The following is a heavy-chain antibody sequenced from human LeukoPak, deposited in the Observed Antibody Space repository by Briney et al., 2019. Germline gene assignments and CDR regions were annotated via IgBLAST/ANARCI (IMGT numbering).Heavy chain of an antibody. Sequence: ASVKVSCKASGYTFTSYGISWVRQAPGQGLEWMRWISAYNGNTNYAQKLQGRVTMTTDTSTSTAYMELRSLRSDDTAVYYCARAIDIVVVPAAIDWFDPWGQGTLVTVSS. J-gene: IGHJ5*02. CDR1: GYTFTSYG. D-gene: IGHD2-2*01. V-gene: IGHV1-18*01. CDR3: ARAIDIVVVPAAIDWFDP. CDR2: ISAYNGNT.